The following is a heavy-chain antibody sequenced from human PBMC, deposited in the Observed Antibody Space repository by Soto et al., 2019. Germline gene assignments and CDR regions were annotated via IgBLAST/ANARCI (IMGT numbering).Heavy chain of an antibody. D-gene: IGHD5-12*01. Sequence: GGSLRLSCAASGFTFSSYGMHWVRQAPGKGLEWVAVISYDGSNKYYAAPVKGRFTISRDDSKNTLYLQMNSLKTEDTAVYYCTTAPGLPDYWGQGTLVTVSS. CDR2: ISYDGSNK. CDR3: TTAPGLPDY. J-gene: IGHJ4*02. CDR1: GFTFSSYG. V-gene: IGHV3-30*03.